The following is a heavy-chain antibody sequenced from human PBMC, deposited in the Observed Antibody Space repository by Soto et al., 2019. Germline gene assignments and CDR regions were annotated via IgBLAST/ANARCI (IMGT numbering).Heavy chain of an antibody. CDR1: GFTFSDYY. Sequence: GGSLRLSCAASGFTFSDYYMSWIRQAPGKGLEWVSYISSSGSTIYYADSVKGRFTISRDNAKNSLYLQMNSLRAEDTAVYYCARDLDPILGVVIRFAYWGQGTLVTVTS. D-gene: IGHD3-3*01. CDR3: ARDLDPILGVVIRFAY. J-gene: IGHJ4*02. CDR2: ISSSGSTI. V-gene: IGHV3-11*01.